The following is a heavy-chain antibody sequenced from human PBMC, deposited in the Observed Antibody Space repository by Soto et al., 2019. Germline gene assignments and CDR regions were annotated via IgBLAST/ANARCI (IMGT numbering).Heavy chain of an antibody. D-gene: IGHD6-6*01. Sequence: SETLSLTCAVYGGSFSGYYWSWIRQPPGKGLEWLGEINHSGSTNYNPSLKSRVTMSVVTSKNHFSLKLSSVSAADTAVYYSARGVGPVACIAARRTWFDPLGQGTLVTVSS. CDR2: INHSGST. V-gene: IGHV4-34*01. CDR3: ARGVGPVACIAARRTWFDP. CDR1: GGSFSGYY. J-gene: IGHJ5*02.